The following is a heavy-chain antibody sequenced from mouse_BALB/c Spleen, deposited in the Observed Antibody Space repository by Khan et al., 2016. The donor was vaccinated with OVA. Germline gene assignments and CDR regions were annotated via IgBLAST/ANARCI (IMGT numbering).Heavy chain of an antibody. Sequence: VQLKESGPGLVKPSQSLSLTCTVTGYSITTDYAWNWIRQFPGNTLEWLGYISYSGSTNYNPSLNSRLSITRDTSKNQCILQLNSVTTEDTATYDCARDGSRYNYSMDDWGEGTSGTGSS. CDR1: GYSITTDYA. CDR3: ARDGSRYNYSMDD. D-gene: IGHD2-3*01. V-gene: IGHV3-2*02. J-gene: IGHJ4*01. CDR2: ISYSGST.